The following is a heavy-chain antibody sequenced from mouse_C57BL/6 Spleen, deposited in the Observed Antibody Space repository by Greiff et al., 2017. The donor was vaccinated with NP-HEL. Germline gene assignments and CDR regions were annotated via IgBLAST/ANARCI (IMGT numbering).Heavy chain of an antibody. CDR2: IYPRSGNT. CDR1: GYTFTSYG. V-gene: IGHV1-81*01. CDR3: ARDGTTTAVGGYFDV. J-gene: IGHJ1*03. Sequence: VQLQQSGAELARPGASVKLSCKASGYTFTSYGISWVKQRTGQGLEWIGEIYPRSGNTYYNEKFKGKATLTADKSSSTAYMELRSLTSEDSAVYFCARDGTTTAVGGYFDVWGTGTTVTVSS. D-gene: IGHD1-2*01.